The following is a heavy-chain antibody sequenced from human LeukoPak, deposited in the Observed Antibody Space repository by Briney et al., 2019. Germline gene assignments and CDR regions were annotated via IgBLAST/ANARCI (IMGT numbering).Heavy chain of an antibody. J-gene: IGHJ4*02. CDR2: IKQDGSEK. CDR1: GFTFSNYW. CDR3: VGGGWFYDY. Sequence: PGGSLRLSCAASGFTFSNYWMSWVRQAPGKGLEWVANIKQDGSEKYYVDSVKGRFTISTGNAKNSLYLQMNSLRAEDTAVCYCVGGGWFYDYWGQGTLVTVSS. V-gene: IGHV3-7*01. D-gene: IGHD6-19*01.